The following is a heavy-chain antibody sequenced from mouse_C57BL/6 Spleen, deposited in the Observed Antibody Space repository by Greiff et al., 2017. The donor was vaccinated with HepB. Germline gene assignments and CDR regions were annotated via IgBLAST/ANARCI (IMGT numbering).Heavy chain of an antibody. V-gene: IGHV6-6*01. CDR3: TSITTEGYFDV. J-gene: IGHJ1*03. Sequence: EVQLVESGGGLVQPGGSMKLSCPASGFTFSDAWMDWVRQSPEKGLEWVAEIRNKANNSATYYAESVKGRFTISRDDSKSSVYLQMNSLRAEDTGIYYCTSITTEGYFDVWGTGTTVTVSS. D-gene: IGHD1-1*01. CDR1: GFTFSDAW. CDR2: IRNKANNSAT.